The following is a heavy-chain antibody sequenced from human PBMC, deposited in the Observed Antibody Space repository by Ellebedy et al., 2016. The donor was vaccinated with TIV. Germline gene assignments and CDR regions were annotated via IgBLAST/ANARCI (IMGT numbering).Heavy chain of an antibody. Sequence: PGGSLRLSCAASGFTFSSYAMNWVRQAPGKGLEWVSGISGPGNSPYYADSVKGRFTISRDNAKNSLFLQMDNLRADDTAVYYCARDPRPYLRYGHYDFWGQGTLVTVSS. CDR2: ISGPGNSP. J-gene: IGHJ4*02. V-gene: IGHV3-23*01. CDR1: GFTFSSYA. D-gene: IGHD3-9*01. CDR3: ARDPRPYLRYGHYDF.